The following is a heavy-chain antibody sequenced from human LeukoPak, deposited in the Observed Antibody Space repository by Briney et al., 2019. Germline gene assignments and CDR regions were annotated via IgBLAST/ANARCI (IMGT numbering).Heavy chain of an antibody. D-gene: IGHD6-6*01. CDR2: ISYDGSNK. J-gene: IGHJ4*02. CDR3: AKGSSGDY. Sequence: GGSLRLSCAASGFTFSSYGMHWVRQAPGKGLEWVAVISYDGSNKYYADSVKGRFTISRDNSKNTLYLQMNSLRAEGTAVYYCAKGSSGDYWGQGTLATVSS. V-gene: IGHV3-30*18. CDR1: GFTFSSYG.